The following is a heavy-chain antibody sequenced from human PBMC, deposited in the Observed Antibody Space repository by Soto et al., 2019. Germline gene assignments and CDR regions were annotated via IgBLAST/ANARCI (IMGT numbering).Heavy chain of an antibody. Sequence: QVQMVESGGGVVQPGRSLRLSCAASGFTITSFGMQWVRQAPGKRLEFVAGLSHDGSKKFYADSVKDRFTISRDTSKNTLYLQMDSLRDKDTAVYYCASVADYWGQGTLVTVSS. V-gene: IGHV3-30-3*01. CDR2: LSHDGSKK. J-gene: IGHJ4*02. CDR1: GFTITSFG. D-gene: IGHD2-21*01. CDR3: ASVADY.